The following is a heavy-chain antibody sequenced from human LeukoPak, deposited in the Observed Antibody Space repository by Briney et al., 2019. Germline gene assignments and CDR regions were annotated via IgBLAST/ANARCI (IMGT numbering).Heavy chain of an antibody. V-gene: IGHV4-59*01. CDR3: ARGAYIAAAQYGY. Sequence: SEALSLTCTVSGGSISSYYWSWVRQPAGKGLEWIGYIYYSGTTNYNPSLKSRVTIPVDTSKNQFSLKLSSVTAADTAVYYCARGAYIAAAQYGYWGQGTLVTVSS. J-gene: IGHJ4*02. CDR2: IYYSGTT. D-gene: IGHD6-13*01. CDR1: GGSISSYY.